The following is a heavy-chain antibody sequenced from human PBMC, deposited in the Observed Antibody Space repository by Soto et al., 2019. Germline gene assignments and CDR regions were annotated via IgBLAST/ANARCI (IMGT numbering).Heavy chain of an antibody. CDR2: ISAYNGNT. D-gene: IGHD3-16*01. Sequence: SVKISCKASGYTFTSYCISWVRQAPGQGLEWMGWISAYNGNTNYAQKLQGRVTMTTDTSRSTAYMELRSLRSADTAVYYGARDKTLRHDAFDIWGQGRMFTVSS. CDR3: ARDKTLRHDAFDI. J-gene: IGHJ3*02. V-gene: IGHV1-18*01. CDR1: GYTFTSYC.